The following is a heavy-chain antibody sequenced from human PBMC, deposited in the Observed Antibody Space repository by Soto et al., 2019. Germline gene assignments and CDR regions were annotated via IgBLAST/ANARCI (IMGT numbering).Heavy chain of an antibody. J-gene: IGHJ4*02. D-gene: IGHD2-15*01. CDR2: IKKDGGGE. Sequence: GGSLRLSCAGSGFTFSDYWLNWVRQAPGKVLEWVDNIKKDGGGELYVDSVKGRFTISRDNDKSSLFLQMNSLRAEDTAVYYCVRGWGRQTPDYWGQGTLVTVSS. V-gene: IGHV3-7*03. CDR3: VRGWGRQTPDY. CDR1: GFTFSDYW.